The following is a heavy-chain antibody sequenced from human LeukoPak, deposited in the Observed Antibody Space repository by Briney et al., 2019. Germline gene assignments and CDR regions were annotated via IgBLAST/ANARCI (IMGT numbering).Heavy chain of an antibody. CDR3: ARELYSSGEGAFDI. Sequence: GGSLRLSCAASGFTVSSNYMSWVRQAPGKGPEWVSVIYSGGSTYYADSVKGRFTISRDNSKNTLYLQMNSLRAEDTAVYYCARELYSSGEGAFDIWGQGTMVTVSS. CDR2: IYSGGST. CDR1: GFTVSSNY. D-gene: IGHD6-19*01. J-gene: IGHJ3*02. V-gene: IGHV3-53*01.